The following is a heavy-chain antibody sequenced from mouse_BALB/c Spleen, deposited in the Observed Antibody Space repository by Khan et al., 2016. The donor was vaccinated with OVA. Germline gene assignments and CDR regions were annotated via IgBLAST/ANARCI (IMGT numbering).Heavy chain of an antibody. Sequence: QVQLQQPGTELVRPGTSVKLSCKASGYTFTSYWMNWIKQRPEQGLEWIGRIDPYDSETHYNQKFKDKATLTVDKSSNTAYMQLTSLTSEDSAVYYCGRSPFAYWGQGTLVTVSA. CDR3: GRSPFAY. CDR1: GYTFTSYW. V-gene: IGHV1-52*01. J-gene: IGHJ3*01. CDR2: IDPYDSET.